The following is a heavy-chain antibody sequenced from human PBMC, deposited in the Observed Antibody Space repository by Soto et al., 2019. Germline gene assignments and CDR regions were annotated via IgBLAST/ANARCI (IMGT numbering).Heavy chain of an antibody. V-gene: IGHV1-18*04. CDR2: ISAYNGNT. J-gene: IGHJ5*02. D-gene: IGHD6-13*01. CDR1: GYTFTSYG. Sequence: ASVKVSCKASGYTFTSYGISWVRQAPGQGLEWMGWISAYNGNTNYAQKLQGRVTMTTDTSTSTAYMELRSLRSDDTAVYYCARGAALSPRYQLVRRGWFDPWGQGTLVTVSS. CDR3: ARGAALSPRYQLVRRGWFDP.